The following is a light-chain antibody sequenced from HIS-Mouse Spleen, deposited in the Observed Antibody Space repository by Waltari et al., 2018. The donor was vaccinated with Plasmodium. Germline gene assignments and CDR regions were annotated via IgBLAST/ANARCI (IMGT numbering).Light chain of an antibody. J-gene: IGKJ2*01. Sequence: EIVLTQYPGTLSLSPGGRATLSCRASQSVSSSYLAWYQQKPGQAPRLLINGASSRATGIPDRFSGSGSGTDFTLTISRLEPEDFAVYYCQQYGSSPYTFGQGTKLEIK. CDR3: QQYGSSPYT. V-gene: IGKV3-20*01. CDR1: QSVSSSY. CDR2: GAS.